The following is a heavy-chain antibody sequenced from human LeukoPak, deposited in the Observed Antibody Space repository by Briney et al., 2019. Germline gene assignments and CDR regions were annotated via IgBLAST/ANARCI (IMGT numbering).Heavy chain of an antibody. Sequence: PSETLSLTCAVYGGSFSGYYWSWIRQPPGKGLEWIGEINHSGSTNYNPSLKSRVTISVDTSKNQFSLKLSSVTAADTAVYYCARARPVRGVIYLDYWGQGTLVTVSS. V-gene: IGHV4-34*01. CDR3: ARARPVRGVIYLDY. J-gene: IGHJ4*02. CDR2: INHSGST. CDR1: GGSFSGYY. D-gene: IGHD3-10*01.